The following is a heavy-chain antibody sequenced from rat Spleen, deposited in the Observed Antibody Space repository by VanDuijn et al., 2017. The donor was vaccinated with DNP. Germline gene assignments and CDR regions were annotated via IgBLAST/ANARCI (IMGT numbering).Heavy chain of an antibody. Sequence: QVQLKESGPGLVKPSETLSLTCTVSGFSLTSYHLTWIRQPPGKGLEWLGVIWGAGDTAYNSALKSRLSISRGISKRQVFLKLSNLKTEDTATYYCARSWGDDGYPPFAYWGQGVMVTVSS. CDR1: GFSLTSYH. J-gene: IGHJ2*01. V-gene: IGHV2-32*01. CDR3: ARSWGDDGYPPFAY. CDR2: IWGAGDT. D-gene: IGHD1-12*03.